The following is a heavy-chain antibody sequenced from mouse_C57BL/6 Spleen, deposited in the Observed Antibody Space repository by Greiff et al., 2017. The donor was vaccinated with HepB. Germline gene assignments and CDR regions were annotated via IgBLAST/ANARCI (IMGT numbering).Heavy chain of an antibody. CDR2: IVPNSGGT. D-gene: IGHD2-4*01. Sequence: QVQLQQPGAELVKPGASVKLSCKASGYTFTSYWMHWVKQRPGRGLEWIGRIVPNSGGTKYNEKFKSKATLTVDKPASTAYMQLSSLTSEDSAVYYCARGSKINYWYFDVWGTGTTVTVSS. V-gene: IGHV1-72*01. CDR3: ARGSKINYWYFDV. CDR1: GYTFTSYW. J-gene: IGHJ1*03.